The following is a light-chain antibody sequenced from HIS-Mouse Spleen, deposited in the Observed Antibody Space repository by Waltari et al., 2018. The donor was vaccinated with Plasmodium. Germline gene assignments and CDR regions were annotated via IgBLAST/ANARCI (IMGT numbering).Light chain of an antibody. J-gene: IGLJ2*01. V-gene: IGLV3-19*01. CDR3: NSRDSSGNHLGVV. CDR2: GKN. Sequence: SSELTPDPAVSVALGQTVRITCQGDSLRSYYETWYQQKPGQAPVLVIYGKNNRPSGIPDRFSGSSSGNTASLTITGAQAEDEADYYCNSRDSSGNHLGVVFGGGTKLTVL. CDR1: SLRSYY.